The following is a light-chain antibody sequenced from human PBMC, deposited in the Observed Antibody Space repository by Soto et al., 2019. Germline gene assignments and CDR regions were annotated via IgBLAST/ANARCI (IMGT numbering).Light chain of an antibody. V-gene: IGLV7-43*01. CDR2: NTI. J-gene: IGLJ2*01. Sequence: QAVVTQEPSLTVSPGGTVTLTCASSTGAVTSGYFPSWFQQKPGQAPTALIYNTINKHSCTPARFSGSLLEGKAALTLSGVQPEDEAEYYCLLYYGGAQLFGGGTKLTVL. CDR3: LLYYGGAQL. CDR1: TGAVTSGYF.